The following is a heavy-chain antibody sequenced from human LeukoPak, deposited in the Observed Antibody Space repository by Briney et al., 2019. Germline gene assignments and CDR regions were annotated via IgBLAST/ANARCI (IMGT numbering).Heavy chain of an antibody. V-gene: IGHV4-31*03. Sequence: KASETLSLTCTVSGGSISSGGYYWSWIRQHPGKGLEWIGYIYYSGSTYYNPSLKSRVTISVDTSRNQFSLKLSSVTAADTAVYYCARVMRISILTGYYQGDWSDPWGQGTLVTVSS. CDR2: IYYSGST. D-gene: IGHD3-9*01. CDR1: GGSISSGGYY. J-gene: IGHJ5*02. CDR3: ARVMRISILTGYYQGDWSDP.